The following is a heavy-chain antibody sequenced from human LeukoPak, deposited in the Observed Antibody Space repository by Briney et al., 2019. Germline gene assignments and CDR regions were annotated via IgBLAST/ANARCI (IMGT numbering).Heavy chain of an antibody. CDR2: NSSSSSYI. D-gene: IGHD3-3*01. V-gene: IGHV3-21*01. J-gene: IGHJ6*03. CDR1: GFTFSSYS. CDR3: ARSREFWSGSPQDSYYMDV. Sequence: PGGSLRLSCAASGFTFSSYSMNWVRQAPGKGLEWVSSNSSSSSYIYYADSVKGRFTISRDNAKNSLYLQMNSLRAEDTAVYYCARSREFWSGSPQDSYYMDVWGKGTTVTVSS.